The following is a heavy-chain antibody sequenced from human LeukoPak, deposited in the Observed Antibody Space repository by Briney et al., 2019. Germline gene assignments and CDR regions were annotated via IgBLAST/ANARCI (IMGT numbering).Heavy chain of an antibody. Sequence: GGSLRLSCAASGFTFSSYWMGWVRQAPGKGLEWVANIKQDGSEKYYVDSVKGRFTISRDNAKNSLYLQMNSLRAEDTAVYYCARAGRKSRGIDIVRKKETGYYYYMDVWGKGTTVTVSS. CDR3: ARAGRKSRGIDIVRKKETGYYYYMDV. D-gene: IGHD2-15*01. V-gene: IGHV3-7*01. CDR2: IKQDGSEK. J-gene: IGHJ6*03. CDR1: GFTFSSYW.